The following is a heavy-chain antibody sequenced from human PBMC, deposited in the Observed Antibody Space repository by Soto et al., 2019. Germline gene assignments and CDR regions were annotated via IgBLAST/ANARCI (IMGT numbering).Heavy chain of an antibody. Sequence: PSETLSLTCTVSGGSVSSGSYYWSWIRQPPGKGLEWIGYIYYSGSTNYNPSLKSRVTISVDTSKNQFSLKLSSVTAADTAVYYCARHFIRRNWFDPWGQGTLVTVSS. CDR3: ARHFIRRNWFDP. D-gene: IGHD3-16*01. CDR2: IYYSGST. V-gene: IGHV4-61*01. J-gene: IGHJ5*02. CDR1: GGSVSSGSYY.